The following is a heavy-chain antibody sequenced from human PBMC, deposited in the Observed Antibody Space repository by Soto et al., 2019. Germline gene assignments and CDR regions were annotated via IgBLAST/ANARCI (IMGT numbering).Heavy chain of an antibody. CDR2: ISWNSGSI. J-gene: IGHJ4*02. CDR1: GFTFDDYA. CDR3: AKGGQLLTEGGGY. Sequence: EVQLVESGGGLVQPGRSLRLSCAASGFTFDDYAMHWVRQAPGKGLEWVSGISWNSGSIGYADSVKGRFTISRDNAKNSRYLQMNGLRAEGTALYYGAKGGQLLTEGGGYWGQGTLVTVSS. V-gene: IGHV3-9*01. D-gene: IGHD2-2*01.